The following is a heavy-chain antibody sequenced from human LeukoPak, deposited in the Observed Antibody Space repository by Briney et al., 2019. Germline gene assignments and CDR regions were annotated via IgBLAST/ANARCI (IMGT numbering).Heavy chain of an antibody. D-gene: IGHD4-23*01. Sequence: ASVKVSCKASGYTFSNYCMHWVRQAPGQGLEWMGWINPNSGGTNYAQKFEGRVTMTRDTSISTAYMEVSRLRSDDTAVYYCARDTATYGGNSRFDYWGQGTLVTVSS. J-gene: IGHJ4*02. CDR3: ARDTATYGGNSRFDY. CDR1: GYTFSNYC. CDR2: INPNSGGT. V-gene: IGHV1-2*02.